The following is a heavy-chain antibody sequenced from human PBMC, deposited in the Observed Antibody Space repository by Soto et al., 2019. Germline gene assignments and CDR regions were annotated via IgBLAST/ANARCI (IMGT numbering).Heavy chain of an antibody. Sequence: QVQLVQSGAEVKKPGASVKVSCKASGYTFTGYYMHWVRQAPGQGLEWMGWINPNSGGTNYAQKFQGWVTMTSDTSISTAYMELSRLRSDDTAGYYCARDARGDEAPMDYWGQGTLVTVSS. CDR3: ARDARGDEAPMDY. D-gene: IGHD3-10*01. V-gene: IGHV1-2*04. CDR2: INPNSGGT. J-gene: IGHJ4*02. CDR1: GYTFTGYY.